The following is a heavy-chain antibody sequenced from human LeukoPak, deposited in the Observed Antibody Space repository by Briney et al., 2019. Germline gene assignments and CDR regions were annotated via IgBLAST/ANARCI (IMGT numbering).Heavy chain of an antibody. V-gene: IGHV4-39*02. CDR3: ARRIPGFIFDY. Sequence: PSETLSLTCTVSGGSISSSSYFWGWIRQPPGKGLEWIGNIYYSGTTYYSPSLKSRVTVSVDTSKNHFSLKLNSVTAADTAVYYCARRIPGFIFDYWGQGTLVTVSS. D-gene: IGHD2-21*01. CDR1: GGSISSSSYF. J-gene: IGHJ4*02. CDR2: IYYSGTT.